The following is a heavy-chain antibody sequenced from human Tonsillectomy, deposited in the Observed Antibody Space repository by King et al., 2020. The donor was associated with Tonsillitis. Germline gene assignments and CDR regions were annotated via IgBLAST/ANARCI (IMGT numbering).Heavy chain of an antibody. CDR1: GYSFSDNW. V-gene: IGHV5-51*01. J-gene: IGHJ6*02. Sequence: QLVQSGAEVKKPGESLKISCKASGYSFSDNWIGWVRQMPGKGLEYMAIIFPGDSDTRYSPSFQYQVTISVDKSISTAYLQWGSLKASDTAIYYCARLLGDPGGMDVWGQGTTVTVSS. CDR3: ARLLGDPGGMDV. CDR2: IFPGDSDT. D-gene: IGHD3-16*01.